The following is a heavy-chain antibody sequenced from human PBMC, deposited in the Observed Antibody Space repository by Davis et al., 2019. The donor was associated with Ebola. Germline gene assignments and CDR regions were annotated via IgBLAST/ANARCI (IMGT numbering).Heavy chain of an antibody. V-gene: IGHV3-43*02. J-gene: IGHJ4*02. CDR2: ISGDGGST. CDR3: AKVIPRSGWLGGLDY. Sequence: GESLKISCAASGFTFDDYAMHWVRQAPGKGLEWVSLISGDGGSTYYADSVKGRFTISRDNAKNSLYLQMNSLRAEDTALYYCAKVIPRSGWLGGLDYWGQGTLVTVSS. D-gene: IGHD6-19*01. CDR1: GFTFDDYA.